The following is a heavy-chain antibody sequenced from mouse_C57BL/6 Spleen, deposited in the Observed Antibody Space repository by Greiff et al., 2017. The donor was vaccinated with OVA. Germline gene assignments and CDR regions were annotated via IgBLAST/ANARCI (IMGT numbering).Heavy chain of an antibody. CDR1: GFTFSSYG. CDR3: AIYYDYEGFAY. D-gene: IGHD2-4*01. CDR2: ISSGGSYT. V-gene: IGHV5-6*01. Sequence: EVKLQESGGDLVKPGGSLKLSCAASGFTFSSYGMSWVRQTPDKRLEWVATISSGGSYTYYPDSVKGRFTISRDNAKNTLYLQMSSLKSEDTAMYYCAIYYDYEGFAYWGQGTLVTVSA. J-gene: IGHJ3*01.